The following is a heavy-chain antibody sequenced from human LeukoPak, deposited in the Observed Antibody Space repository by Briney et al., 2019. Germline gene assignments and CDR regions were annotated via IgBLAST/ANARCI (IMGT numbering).Heavy chain of an antibody. Sequence: SGTLSLTCTVSGGSINSANYYWGWLRQPPGKRLEWIGSIYYSETTYDNPSLKSRVTISIETSKNQFSLKLSSVTASDTAVYYCARQRADYYYYFVDVWGKGTTVAVS. J-gene: IGHJ6*03. CDR3: ARQRADYYYYFVDV. CDR2: IYYSETT. V-gene: IGHV4-39*01. CDR1: GGSINSANYY.